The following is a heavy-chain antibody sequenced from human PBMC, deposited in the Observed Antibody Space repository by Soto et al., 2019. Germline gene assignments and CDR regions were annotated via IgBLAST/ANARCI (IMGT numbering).Heavy chain of an antibody. V-gene: IGHV3-21*01. D-gene: IGHD2-2*01. Sequence: PGGSLRLSCSASGFTFSSYNMNWVRQAPGKALEWVSSIRSSNYIYYADSVKGRFTISRDNAKNSLYLQMNSLRAEDTAVYYCAREGGYCRSTTCYVYPFDYWCRGTLVTVSS. CDR3: AREGGYCRSTTCYVYPFDY. CDR1: GFTFSSYN. J-gene: IGHJ4*02. CDR2: IRSSNYI.